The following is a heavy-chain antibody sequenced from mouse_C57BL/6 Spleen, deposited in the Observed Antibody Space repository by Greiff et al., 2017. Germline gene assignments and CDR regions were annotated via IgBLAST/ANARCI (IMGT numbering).Heavy chain of an antibody. J-gene: IGHJ4*01. D-gene: IGHD1-1*01. CDR2: INPSSGYT. Sequence: QVQLQQSGAELVKPGASVKLSCKASGYTFTSYWMHWVKQRPGQGLEWIGYINPSSGYTKYNQKFKDKATLTADKSSSTAYMQLSSLTYEASAVXDCVSLSNYPPYYAMDYGGQGTSVTVSS. CDR1: GYTFTSYW. CDR3: VSLSNYPPYYAMDY. V-gene: IGHV1-7*01.